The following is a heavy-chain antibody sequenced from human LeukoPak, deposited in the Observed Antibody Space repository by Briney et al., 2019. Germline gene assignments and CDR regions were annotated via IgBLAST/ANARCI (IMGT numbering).Heavy chain of an antibody. D-gene: IGHD5-12*01. CDR2: VYYSGST. CDR1: GGSISSYY. J-gene: IGHJ5*02. Sequence: PSETLSLTCTISGGSISSYYWSWIRQPPGKGLEWIGYVYYSGSTNYNPSLKSRVTISVDTSKNQFSLKLTSVTAADTAVYYCARGAYSAYSPRFDPWGQGTLATVSS. V-gene: IGHV4-59*01. CDR3: ARGAYSAYSPRFDP.